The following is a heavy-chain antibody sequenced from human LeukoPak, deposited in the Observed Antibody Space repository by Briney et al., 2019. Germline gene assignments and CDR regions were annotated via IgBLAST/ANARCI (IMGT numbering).Heavy chain of an antibody. Sequence: ASVKVSCKASGYTFTSYHMHWVRQAPGQGLEWMGIINPSGGTTNYAQKLQGRVTMTTDTSTSTAYMELRSLRSDDTAVYYCARVSGYKESDYWGQGTLVTVSS. V-gene: IGHV1-46*01. CDR3: ARVSGYKESDY. CDR2: INPSGGTT. J-gene: IGHJ4*02. D-gene: IGHD5-12*01. CDR1: GYTFTSYH.